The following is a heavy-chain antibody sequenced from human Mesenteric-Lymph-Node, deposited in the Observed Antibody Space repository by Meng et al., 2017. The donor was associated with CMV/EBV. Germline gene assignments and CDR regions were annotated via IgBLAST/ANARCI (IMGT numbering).Heavy chain of an antibody. Sequence: LRLSCTVSGGSISSSSYYWGWIRQPPGKGLEWIGSIYYSGSTYYNPSLKSRVTISVDTSKNQFSLKLSSVTAADTAVYYCARGSTLWPRSPFLYWGQGTLVTVSS. CDR2: IYYSGST. J-gene: IGHJ4*02. CDR3: ARGSTLWPRSPFLY. D-gene: IGHD5-18*01. V-gene: IGHV4-39*07. CDR1: GGSISSSSYY.